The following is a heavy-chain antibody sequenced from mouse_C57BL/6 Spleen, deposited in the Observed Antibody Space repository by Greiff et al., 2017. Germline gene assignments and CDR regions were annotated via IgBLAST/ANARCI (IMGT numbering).Heavy chain of an antibody. Sequence: QVQLQQSGAELMKPGASVKLSCKATGYTFTGYWIEWVNQRPGHGLEWIGEILPGGGSTNYNDKFKGKATFTADTSSSTAYMQLSSLTTEDSAIYDCARRGAGTRFAYWGQGTLVTVSA. V-gene: IGHV1-9*01. J-gene: IGHJ3*01. CDR3: ARRGAGTRFAY. CDR2: ILPGGGST. D-gene: IGHD4-1*01. CDR1: GYTFTGYW.